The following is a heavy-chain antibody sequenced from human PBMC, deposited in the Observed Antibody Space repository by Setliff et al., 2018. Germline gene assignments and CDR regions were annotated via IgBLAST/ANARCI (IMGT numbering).Heavy chain of an antibody. Sequence: SVKVSCKASGGTFSSYAISWVRQAPGQGLEWMGGIIPIFGTANYAQKFQGRVTITADESTSTAYMELRSLRSDDTAVYYCARDQVTMVRGVIREGLGMDVWGQGTTVTVSS. V-gene: IGHV1-69*13. CDR1: GGTFSSYA. CDR3: ARDQVTMVRGVIREGLGMDV. CDR2: IIPIFGTA. J-gene: IGHJ6*02. D-gene: IGHD3-10*01.